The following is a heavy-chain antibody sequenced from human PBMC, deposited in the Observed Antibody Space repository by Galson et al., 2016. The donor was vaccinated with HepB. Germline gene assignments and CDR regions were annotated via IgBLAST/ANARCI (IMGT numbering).Heavy chain of an antibody. V-gene: IGHV3-30*04. CDR3: VRGEWVVAAVSFASYYGMGV. CDR2: ISHDGRKK. D-gene: IGHD2-15*01. Sequence: SLRLSCAASGFTFSSYAVHWVRQAPGQGLEWVTWISHDGRKKYYAESVKGRFILSRDNSQNTMYLEVSNLRADDTAVYYCVRGEWVVAAVSFASYYGMGVWGQGTRSSSP. J-gene: IGHJ6*02. CDR1: GFTFSSYA.